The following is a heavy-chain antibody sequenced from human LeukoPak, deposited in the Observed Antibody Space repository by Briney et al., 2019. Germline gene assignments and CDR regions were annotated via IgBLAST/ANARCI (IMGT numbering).Heavy chain of an antibody. CDR2: IGTAGDT. D-gene: IGHD5-24*01. CDR1: GFTFSSYD. CDR3: ARSPIARWEDGYPTAGAFDI. V-gene: IGHV3-13*01. Sequence: AGGSLRLSCAASGFTFSSYDIHWVRQATGKGLEWVSAIGTAGDTYYPGSVKGRFTISRENAKNSLYLQMNSLRAGDTAVYYCARSPIARWEDGYPTAGAFDIWGQGTMVTVSS. J-gene: IGHJ3*02.